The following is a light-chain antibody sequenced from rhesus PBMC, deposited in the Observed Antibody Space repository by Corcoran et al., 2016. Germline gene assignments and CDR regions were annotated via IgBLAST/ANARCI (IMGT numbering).Light chain of an antibody. Sequence: DIVMTQSPDSLAVSLGERVTINCKSSQSLLYSSNNKNYLAWYQPKPGQALKLLIYWASTRESGVPNRFSGSGSGTDFTLTISGLQAEDVAVYYCQQYYSTPLTFGGGTKVEIE. CDR1: QSLLYSSNNKNY. CDR3: QQYYSTPLT. J-gene: IGKJ4*01. V-gene: IGKV4-1*01. CDR2: WAS.